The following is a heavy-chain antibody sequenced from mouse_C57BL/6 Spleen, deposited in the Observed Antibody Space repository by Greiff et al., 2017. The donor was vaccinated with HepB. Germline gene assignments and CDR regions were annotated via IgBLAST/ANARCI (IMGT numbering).Heavy chain of an antibody. CDR3: ARDQGYYGSSYAWFAY. V-gene: IGHV3-6*01. D-gene: IGHD1-1*01. Sequence: ESGPGLVKPSQSLSLTCSVTGYSITSGYYWNWIRQFPGNKLEWMGYISYDGSNNYNPSLKNRISITRDTSKNQFFLKLNSVTTEDTATYYCARDQGYYGSSYAWFAYWGQGTLVTVSA. CDR1: GYSITSGYY. CDR2: ISYDGSN. J-gene: IGHJ3*01.